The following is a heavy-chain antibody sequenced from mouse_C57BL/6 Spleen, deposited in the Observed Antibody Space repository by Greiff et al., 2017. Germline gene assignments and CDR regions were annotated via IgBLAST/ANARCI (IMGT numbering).Heavy chain of an antibody. Sequence: QVQLKQPGAELVRPGSSVKLSCKASGYTFTSYWMDWVKQRPGQGLEWIGNIYPSDSETHYNQKFKDKATLTVDKSSSTAYMQLSSLTSEDSAVYYCARRDYGIAYWGQGTLVTVSA. CDR2: IYPSDSET. D-gene: IGHD1-1*01. J-gene: IGHJ3*01. V-gene: IGHV1-61*01. CDR3: ARRDYGIAY. CDR1: GYTFTSYW.